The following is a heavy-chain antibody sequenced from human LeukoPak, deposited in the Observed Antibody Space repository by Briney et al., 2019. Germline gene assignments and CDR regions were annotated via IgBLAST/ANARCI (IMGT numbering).Heavy chain of an antibody. V-gene: IGHV3-11*04. CDR3: ARGGYSYGYVGGFDP. Sequence: GGSLRLSCAASGFSFSDYFMTLVRQAPGKGLEWIAYITSGGGAMYYADSVKGRFTISRDDAKKSLYLEMNSLRVEDTAVYYCARGGYSYGYVGGFDPWGQGTLVTVSS. J-gene: IGHJ5*02. CDR1: GFSFSDYF. D-gene: IGHD5-18*01. CDR2: ITSGGGAM.